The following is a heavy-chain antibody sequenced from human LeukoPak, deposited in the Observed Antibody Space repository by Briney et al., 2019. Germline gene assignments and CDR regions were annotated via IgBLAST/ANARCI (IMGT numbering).Heavy chain of an antibody. D-gene: IGHD2-2*01. CDR1: GFTFSSYA. J-gene: IGHJ5*02. Sequence: GGSLRLSCSASGFTFSSYAMHWVRQAPGKGLEYVSAISSNGGSTYYANSVKGRFTISRDNSKNTLYLQMGSLRAEDMAVYYCARGALGYCSSTSCFATQFGAWGQGTLVTVSS. CDR3: ARGALGYCSSTSCFATQFGA. V-gene: IGHV3-64*01. CDR2: ISSNGGST.